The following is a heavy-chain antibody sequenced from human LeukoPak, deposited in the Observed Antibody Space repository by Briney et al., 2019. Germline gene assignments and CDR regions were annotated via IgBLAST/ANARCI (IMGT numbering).Heavy chain of an antibody. J-gene: IGHJ4*02. Sequence: GGSLRLSCAASGFTFSSYWMSWVRQAPGKGLEWVANIKQDGSEKYYVDSVKGRFTISRDNAKNSLYLQMNSLRAEDTAVYYCAKESLIVVVPAAGGHFDYWGQGTLVTVSS. V-gene: IGHV3-7*01. CDR1: GFTFSSYW. CDR2: IKQDGSEK. CDR3: AKESLIVVVPAAGGHFDY. D-gene: IGHD2-2*01.